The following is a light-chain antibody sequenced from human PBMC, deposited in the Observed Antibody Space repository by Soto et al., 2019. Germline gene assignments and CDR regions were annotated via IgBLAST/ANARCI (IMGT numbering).Light chain of an antibody. V-gene: IGLV2-14*01. Sequence: QSALTQPASVSGSPGQSITISCTGTSSDVGGYNYVSWDQQHPGKAPKLLIYEVSNRPSGVSNRFSGYKSGNTASLTISGRQAEDEAAYYCSSYTSSSPFVFGTGTKLTVL. CDR3: SSYTSSSPFV. CDR1: SSDVGGYNY. J-gene: IGLJ1*01. CDR2: EVS.